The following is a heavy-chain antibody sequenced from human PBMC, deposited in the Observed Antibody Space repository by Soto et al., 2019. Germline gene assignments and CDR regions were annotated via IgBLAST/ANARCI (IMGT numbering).Heavy chain of an antibody. Sequence: ASVKVSCKASGYTFTGYYMHWVRQAPGQGLEWMGWINPNSGGTNYAQKFQGRVTMTRDTSISTAYMELSRLRSDDTAVYYCARDRTTLFGVVIIRNGMDVWGQGTTVTVSS. D-gene: IGHD3-3*01. CDR3: ARDRTTLFGVVIIRNGMDV. CDR2: INPNSGGT. V-gene: IGHV1-2*02. J-gene: IGHJ6*02. CDR1: GYTFTGYY.